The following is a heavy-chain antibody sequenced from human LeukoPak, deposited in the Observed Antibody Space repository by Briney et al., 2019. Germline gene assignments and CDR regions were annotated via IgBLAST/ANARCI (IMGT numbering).Heavy chain of an antibody. J-gene: IGHJ5*02. CDR1: GASISSTNNF. D-gene: IGHD1-26*01. CDR2: IYYSVST. Sequence: SETLSLTCTVSGASISSTNNFWGWIRQTPGKGLEWIATIYYSVSTYYNPSLKSRLSISVDTSKNQFSLRLSSVTAADTAVYYCARRPYSGGVNWFDPWGQGTLVTVSS. CDR3: ARRPYSGGVNWFDP. V-gene: IGHV4-39*07.